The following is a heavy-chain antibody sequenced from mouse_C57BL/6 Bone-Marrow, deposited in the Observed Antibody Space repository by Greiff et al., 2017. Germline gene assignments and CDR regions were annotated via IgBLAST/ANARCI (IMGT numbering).Heavy chain of an antibody. CDR2: IRNKANNHAT. CDR1: GFTFSDAW. V-gene: IGHV6-6*01. D-gene: IGHD1-1*01. Sequence: EVKVEESGGGLVQPGGSMKLSCAASGFTFSDAWMDWVRQSPEKGLEWVAEIRNKANNHATYYAESVKGRFTISRDDSKSSVYLQMNSVRAEDTGIYYCTGGTYYYGSSPAWFAYWGQGTLVTVSA. J-gene: IGHJ3*01. CDR3: TGGTYYYGSSPAWFAY.